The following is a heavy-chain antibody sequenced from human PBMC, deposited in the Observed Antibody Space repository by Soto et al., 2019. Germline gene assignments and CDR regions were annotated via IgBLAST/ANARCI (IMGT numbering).Heavy chain of an antibody. Sequence: GEALKISGKGCGYSVTSYWIVLVRQMPGKGLEWMGIIYPGDSDTRYSPSFQGQVTISADKSISTAYLQWSSLKASDTAMYYCARNGMGSSSLGYWGQGTLVTVSS. CDR1: GYSVTSYW. CDR2: IYPGDSDT. CDR3: ARNGMGSSSLGY. V-gene: IGHV5-51*01. J-gene: IGHJ4*02. D-gene: IGHD6-13*01.